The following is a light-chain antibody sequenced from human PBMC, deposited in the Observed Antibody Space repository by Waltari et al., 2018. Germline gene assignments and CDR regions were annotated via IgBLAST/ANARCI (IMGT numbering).Light chain of an antibody. CDR3: QQSYISPPGT. V-gene: IGKV1-39*01. J-gene: IGKJ1*01. Sequence: DIQMTQSPSSLYASLGDRVTITCRASQSINTFLNWYQQKPGRAPKVLIYAASRLLSGVPSRFSGSGYGTDFTITITSLQPEDFATYFCQQSYISPPGTFGQGTKVEIK. CDR2: AAS. CDR1: QSINTF.